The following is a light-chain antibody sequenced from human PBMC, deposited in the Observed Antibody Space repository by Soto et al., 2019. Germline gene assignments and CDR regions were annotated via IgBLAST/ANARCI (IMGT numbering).Light chain of an antibody. V-gene: IGKV3-15*01. J-gene: IGKJ1*01. CDR2: AVS. CDR1: QSVSSN. Sequence: DILMTQSPVTLSVSPGERATLSCRASQSVSSNVAWYQQKPGQAPRLLIYAVSTRATGIPARFSGSGSGTEFNLTINRLPSEDFAVYYCKQDNNWPPMWTFGQGTKVDIX. CDR3: KQDNNWPPMWT.